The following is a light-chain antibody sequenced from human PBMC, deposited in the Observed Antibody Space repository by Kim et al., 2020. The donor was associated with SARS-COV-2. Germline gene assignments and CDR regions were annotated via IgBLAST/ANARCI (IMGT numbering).Light chain of an antibody. CDR1: STNIGSNP. CDR3: AAWDDSLNGYWV. Sequence: QRVTISCSGSSTNIGSNPVNWYQQIPGSAPKLLSYCNVERPSGVPDRFSGSKSGTSASLAISGLQSEDEADYHCAAWDDSLNGYWVFGGGTKLTVL. J-gene: IGLJ3*02. CDR2: CNV. V-gene: IGLV1-44*01.